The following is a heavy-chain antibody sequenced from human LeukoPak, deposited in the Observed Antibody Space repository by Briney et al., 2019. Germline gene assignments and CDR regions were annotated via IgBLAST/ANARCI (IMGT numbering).Heavy chain of an antibody. D-gene: IGHD5-18*01. CDR1: GFTFSTYS. J-gene: IGHJ4*02. Sequence: GGSLRLSCAASGFTFSTYSMNWVRQAPGKGLEWVSSISSSSSYIYYADSVKGRFTISRDDSRSTLYLQMNSLRAEDTAVYYCAKEKLPSGYSFLTDYWGQGTLVAVSS. V-gene: IGHV3-21*01. CDR2: ISSSSSYI. CDR3: AKEKLPSGYSFLTDY.